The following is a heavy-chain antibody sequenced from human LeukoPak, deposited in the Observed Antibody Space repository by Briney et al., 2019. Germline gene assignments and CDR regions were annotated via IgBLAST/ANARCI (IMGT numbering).Heavy chain of an antibody. Sequence: SGPTLVNPTQTLTLTCTFSGFSLSTSGVGVGWIRQPPGKALEWLALIYWDDDKRYSPSLKSRLTITKDTSKNQVVLTMTNIDPVDTATYYCAHGDCSTSCYRGYFDYWGQGTLVTVSS. CDR3: AHGDCSTSCYRGYFDY. D-gene: IGHD2-2*02. J-gene: IGHJ4*02. V-gene: IGHV2-5*02. CDR1: GFSLSTSGVG. CDR2: IYWDDDK.